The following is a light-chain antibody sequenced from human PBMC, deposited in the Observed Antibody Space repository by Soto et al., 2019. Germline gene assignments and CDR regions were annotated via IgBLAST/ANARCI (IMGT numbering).Light chain of an antibody. V-gene: IGLV1-40*01. J-gene: IGLJ1*01. CDR2: GNS. Sequence: QSVLTQPPSVSGAPGQRVTISCTGSSSNIGAGYDVHWYQLLPGSAPKLLIYGNSNRPSGVPDRFSGSKSRTSASLAITVLQAEDEADYYCQSYDSSLSGLVFGTRTKVTVL. CDR1: SSNIGAGYD. CDR3: QSYDSSLSGLV.